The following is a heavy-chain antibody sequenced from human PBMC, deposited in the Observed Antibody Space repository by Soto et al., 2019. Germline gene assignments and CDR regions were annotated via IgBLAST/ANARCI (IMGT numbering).Heavy chain of an antibody. J-gene: IGHJ4*02. D-gene: IGHD5-18*01. CDR3: ARDVGNGYGYGYGY. CDR2: ISTSNGDT. CDR1: GYIFTTYG. Sequence: QVQLVQSGAEVKKPGASVTVSCKVSGYIFTTYGVTWVRQAPGQGLEWMGWISTSNGDTNYAQQLQGRVTMTTDTSTNTAYMEVRSLRSDVTAVYFCARDVGNGYGYGYGYWGQGTLVTVSS. V-gene: IGHV1-18*01.